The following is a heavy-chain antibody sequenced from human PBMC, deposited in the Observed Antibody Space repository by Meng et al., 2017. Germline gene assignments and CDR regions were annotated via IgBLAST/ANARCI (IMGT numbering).Heavy chain of an antibody. D-gene: IGHD6-19*01. J-gene: IGHJ4*02. CDR2: IYHGGNT. CDR3: ASWIYSCGWQ. CDR1: GGSISSVDW. Sequence: QVPLQESGPGLVKPSGTLSLTCVVSGGSISSVDWWSWARQPPGKGLEWIGEIYHGGNTNYNPSLKSRVTISIDKSKNQFSLKLSSVTAADTAVYYCASWIYSCGWQWGQGTLVTVSS. V-gene: IGHV4/OR15-8*02.